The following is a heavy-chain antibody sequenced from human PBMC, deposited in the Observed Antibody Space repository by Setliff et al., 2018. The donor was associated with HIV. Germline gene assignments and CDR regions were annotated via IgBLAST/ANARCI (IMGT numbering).Heavy chain of an antibody. CDR2: IYHRGNT. J-gene: IGHJ6*02. CDR1: GGSISGHY. D-gene: IGHD3-10*01. CDR3: ARVEAKVRGATYGMDV. Sequence: SETLSLTCIVSGGSISGHYWSWIRQPPGKGLEWIGEIYHRGNTNYNPSLKSRVTISVDTSKNQFSLNLNSVTAADTAVYYCARVEAKVRGATYGMDVWGQGTTVTVSS. V-gene: IGHV4-59*11.